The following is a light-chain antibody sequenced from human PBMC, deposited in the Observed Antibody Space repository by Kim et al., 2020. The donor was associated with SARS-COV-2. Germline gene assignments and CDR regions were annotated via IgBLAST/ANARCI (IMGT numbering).Light chain of an antibody. Sequence: ALGTQVRITCQGDSLRSYYASWYQQKPGQAPVLVIYGKNNRPSGIPDRFSGSSSGNTASLTITGAQAEDEADYYCNSRDSSGNHLVFGGGTQLTVL. CDR2: GKN. V-gene: IGLV3-19*01. CDR3: NSRDSSGNHLV. J-gene: IGLJ2*01. CDR1: SLRSYY.